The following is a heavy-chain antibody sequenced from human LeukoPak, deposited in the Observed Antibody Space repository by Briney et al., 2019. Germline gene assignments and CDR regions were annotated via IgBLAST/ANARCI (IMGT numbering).Heavy chain of an antibody. V-gene: IGHV3-30*18. CDR1: GFTFSSYG. Sequence: PGGSLRLSCAASGFTFSSYGMHWVRQAPGKGLEWVAVISYDGSNKYYADSVKGRFTLSRDNSKNTLYLQMNSLRAEDTAVYYCAKDHFGGTVIVVGPYDCWGQGTLVTVSS. CDR3: AKDHFGGTVIVVGPYDC. CDR2: ISYDGSNK. D-gene: IGHD3-22*01. J-gene: IGHJ4*02.